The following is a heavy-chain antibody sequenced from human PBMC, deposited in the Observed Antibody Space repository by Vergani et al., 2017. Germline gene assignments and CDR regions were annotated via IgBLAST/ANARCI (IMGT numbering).Heavy chain of an antibody. J-gene: IGHJ6*02. CDR3: AKSAYYDFWSGSQGTYYYYGMDV. V-gene: IGHV3-23*01. CDR2: ISGSGGST. CDR1: GFTFSSYA. D-gene: IGHD3-3*01. Sequence: EVQLLESGGGLVQPGGSLRLSCAASGFTFSSYAMSWVRQAPGKGLEWVSAISGSGGSTYYADSVKGRFTISRDNSKNTLYLQMNSLRAEDTAVYYCAKSAYYDFWSGSQGTYYYYGMDVWGQGTTVTVSS.